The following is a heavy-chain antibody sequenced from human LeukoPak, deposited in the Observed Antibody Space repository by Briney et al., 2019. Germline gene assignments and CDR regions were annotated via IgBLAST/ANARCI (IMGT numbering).Heavy chain of an antibody. J-gene: IGHJ4*02. CDR3: ARDLCGGDCYTPFDY. CDR2: IRYDGSNK. V-gene: IGHV3-30*02. CDR1: GFTFSSYG. Sequence: GGSLRLSCAASGFTFSSYGMHWVRQAPGKGLEWVAFIRYDGSNKYYADSVKGRFTISRDNAKNSLYLQMNSLRAEDTAVYYCARDLCGGDCYTPFDYWGQGTLVTVSS. D-gene: IGHD2-21*02.